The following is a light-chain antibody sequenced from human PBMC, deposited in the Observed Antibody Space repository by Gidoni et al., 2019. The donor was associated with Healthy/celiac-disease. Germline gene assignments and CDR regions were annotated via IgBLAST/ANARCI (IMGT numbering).Light chain of an antibody. V-gene: IGKV3-11*01. J-gene: IGKJ4*01. CDR1: QSVSSY. Sequence: EIVLTQSPATLSLSPGERATLSCRPSQSVSSYLACYQQKTGQAPRLLINDASNRATGIPARFCSGRSATDFTLTTSSLEPEDFSAYYCQQRSNWPPLTFGGGTKVEIK. CDR3: QQRSNWPPLT. CDR2: DAS.